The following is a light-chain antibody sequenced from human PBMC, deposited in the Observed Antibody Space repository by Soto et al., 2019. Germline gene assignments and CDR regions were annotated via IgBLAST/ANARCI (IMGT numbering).Light chain of an antibody. CDR3: QQLHDYPIT. J-gene: IGKJ5*01. CDR1: QTISSW. Sequence: DIQMTQSPSTLSGSVGDRVTITCRASQTISSWLAWYQQKPGKAPKLLIYKASTLKSGVPSRFSGSGSGTDFTLTISSLQPEDFATYYCQQLHDYPITFGQGTRLEIK. CDR2: KAS. V-gene: IGKV1-5*03.